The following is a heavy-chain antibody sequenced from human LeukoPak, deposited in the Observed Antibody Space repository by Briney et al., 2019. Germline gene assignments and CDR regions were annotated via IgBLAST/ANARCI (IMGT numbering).Heavy chain of an antibody. CDR2: MNLNSGNT. CDR1: GYTFTSYD. Sequence: ASVKVSCKASGYTFTSYDINWVRQATGQGLEWMGWMNLNSGNTGYAQKFQGRVTMTRNASISTAYMELSSLRSEDTAVYYCARVYSSSWSVRYYYYYYMDVWGKGPTVTVSS. J-gene: IGHJ6*03. CDR3: ARVYSSSWSVRYYYYYYMDV. D-gene: IGHD6-13*01. V-gene: IGHV1-8*01.